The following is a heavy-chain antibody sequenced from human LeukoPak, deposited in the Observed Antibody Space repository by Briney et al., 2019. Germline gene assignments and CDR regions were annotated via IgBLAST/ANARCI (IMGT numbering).Heavy chain of an antibody. CDR1: GFTFSSYA. CDR3: ATSKYSGSY. J-gene: IGHJ4*02. D-gene: IGHD1-26*01. V-gene: IGHV3-23*01. CDR2: ISGSGGRI. Sequence: GGSLRLSCAASGFTFSSYAMSWVRQAPGKGLEWVSAISGSGGRIYYGASVKGWFTISRDNSKNTLNLQMNSLRAEDTAVYYCATSKYSGSYWGQGTLVTVSS.